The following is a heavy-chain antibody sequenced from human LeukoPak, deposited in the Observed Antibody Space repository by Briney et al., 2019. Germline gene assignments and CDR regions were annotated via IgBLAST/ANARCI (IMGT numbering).Heavy chain of an antibody. CDR1: GYTFTSYY. CDR2: INPSGGST. V-gene: IGHV1-46*01. CDR3: ARDLSPDYYDSSGAPLHY. J-gene: IGHJ4*02. D-gene: IGHD3-22*01. Sequence: ASVKVSCKASGYTFTSYYMHLVRQAPGQGLEWMGIINPSGGSTSYAQKFQGRVTMTRDTSTSTVYMELSSLRSEDTAVYYCARDLSPDYYDSSGAPLHYWGQGTLVTVSS.